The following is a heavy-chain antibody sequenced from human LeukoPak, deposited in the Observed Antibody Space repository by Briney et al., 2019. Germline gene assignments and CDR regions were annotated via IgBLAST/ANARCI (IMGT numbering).Heavy chain of an antibody. CDR3: AREGFGELSPYYFDY. CDR1: GGTFSSYA. J-gene: IGHJ4*02. Sequence: GASVKVSCKASGGTFSSYAISWVRQAPGQGLEWMGGIIPIFGTANYAQKFQGRVTITADESTSTAYMELSSLRSEDTAVYYCAREGFGELSPYYFDYWGQGTLVTVSS. CDR2: IIPIFGTA. V-gene: IGHV1-69*13. D-gene: IGHD3-10*01.